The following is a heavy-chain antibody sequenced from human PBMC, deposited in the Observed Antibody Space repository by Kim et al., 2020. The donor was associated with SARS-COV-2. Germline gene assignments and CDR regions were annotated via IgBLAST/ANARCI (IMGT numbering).Heavy chain of an antibody. J-gene: IGHJ2*01. V-gene: IGHV3-33*06. CDR3: AKGYCSSTSCPHWYFDL. D-gene: IGHD2-2*01. Sequence: GKGRFTISRDNSKNTLYLQMNSLRAEDTAVYYCAKGYCSSTSCPHWYFDLWGRGTLVTVSS.